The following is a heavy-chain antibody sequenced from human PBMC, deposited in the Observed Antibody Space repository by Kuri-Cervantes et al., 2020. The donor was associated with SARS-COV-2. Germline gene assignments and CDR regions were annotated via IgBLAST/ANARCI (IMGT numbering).Heavy chain of an antibody. V-gene: IGHV3-48*01. J-gene: IGHJ6*02. CDR3: ARDRSRITIFGVVTRYGMDV. Sequence: GESLKTSCAASGFTFSSYSMNWVRQAPGKGLEWVSYISSSSSTIYYADSVKGRFTISRDNAKNSLYLQMNSLRAEDTAVYYCARDRSRITIFGVVTRYGMDVWGQGTTVTVSS. D-gene: IGHD3-3*01. CDR1: GFTFSSYS. CDR2: ISSSSSTI.